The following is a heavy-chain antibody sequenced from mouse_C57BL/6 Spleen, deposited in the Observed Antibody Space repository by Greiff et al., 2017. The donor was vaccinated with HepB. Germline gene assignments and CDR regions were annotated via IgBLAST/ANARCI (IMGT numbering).Heavy chain of an antibody. CDR3: ARWGITTVVAHWYFDV. Sequence: QVQLQQPGAELVKPGASVKLSCKASGYTFTSYWMHWVKQRPGRGLEWIGRIDPNSGGTKYNEKFKSKATLTVDKPSSTAYMQLSSLTSEDSAVYYCARWGITTVVAHWYFDVGGTGTTVTVSS. CDR1: GYTFTSYW. V-gene: IGHV1-72*01. J-gene: IGHJ1*03. D-gene: IGHD1-1*01. CDR2: IDPNSGGT.